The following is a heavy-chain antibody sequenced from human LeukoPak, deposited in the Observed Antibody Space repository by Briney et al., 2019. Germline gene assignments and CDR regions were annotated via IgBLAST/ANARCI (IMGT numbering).Heavy chain of an antibody. CDR2: ISGSGDST. Sequence: GGSLRLSCAASGFTFSNYVMSWVRQAPGKGLEWVSGISGSGDSTYYADSVKGRFTISRDNSKNTLYMQMNSLRSEDTAMYYCARGSTSDWPLDHWGQETLVTISS. CDR1: GFTFSNYV. J-gene: IGHJ4*02. V-gene: IGHV3-23*01. CDR3: ARGSTSDWPLDH. D-gene: IGHD2-2*01.